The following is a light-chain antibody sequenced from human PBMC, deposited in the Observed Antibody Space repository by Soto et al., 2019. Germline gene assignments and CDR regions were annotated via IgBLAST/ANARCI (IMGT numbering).Light chain of an antibody. CDR1: QSISSD. J-gene: IGKJ4*01. Sequence: EIVMTQSPATLSVFPGERVTLSCGASQSISSDLVWYQQKPGQAPRLLIYAASTRATAIPARFTGSGSGTEFSLTISSLQSEDFAVYFCQQYNNWPLTFGGGTKVEIK. V-gene: IGKV3-15*01. CDR3: QQYNNWPLT. CDR2: AAS.